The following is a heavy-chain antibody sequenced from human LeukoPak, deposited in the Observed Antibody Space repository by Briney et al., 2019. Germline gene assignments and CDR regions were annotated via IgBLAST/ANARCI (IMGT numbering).Heavy chain of an antibody. CDR2: IYHSGST. CDR1: GYSISSGYY. D-gene: IGHD5-12*01. CDR3: ARDRSGYDPYYFDY. V-gene: IGHV4-38-2*02. Sequence: PSETLSLTCAVSGYSISSGYYWGWIRPPPGKGLEWIGSIYHSGSTYYNPSLKSRVTISVDTSKNQSSLKLSSVTAADTAVYYCARDRSGYDPYYFDYWGQGTLVTVSS. J-gene: IGHJ4*02.